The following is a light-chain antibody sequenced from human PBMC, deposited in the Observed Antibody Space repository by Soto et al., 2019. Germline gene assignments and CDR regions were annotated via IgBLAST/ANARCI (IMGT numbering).Light chain of an antibody. CDR3: QQYYSVPVT. CDR2: WAS. CDR1: QSVLYSSNNKNY. V-gene: IGKV4-1*01. Sequence: DIVMTQSPDSLAVSLGERATINCESSQSVLYSSNNKNYLAWYQQRPGQSPRLLISWASTRESGVPDRFSGSGSGTDFTLTIISLQAEDVAVYYCQQYYSVPVTFGGGTKVEIK. J-gene: IGKJ4*01.